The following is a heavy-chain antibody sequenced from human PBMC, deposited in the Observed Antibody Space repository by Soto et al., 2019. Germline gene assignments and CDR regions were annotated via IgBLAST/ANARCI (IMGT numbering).Heavy chain of an antibody. CDR1: GFSFKNQD. CDR3: VKDAPPPDGWYYFVP. J-gene: IGHJ4*02. V-gene: IGHV3-23*01. D-gene: IGHD6-19*01. CDR2: ISASGEYS. Sequence: GGSLRLSCVASGFSFKNQDMCWVRQAPGKGLEWVSGISASGEYSYHADSVKGRFTISRDNSKNTLYMQMNSLRVEDTAVYYCVKDAPPPDGWYYFVPWRQGALVTSPQ.